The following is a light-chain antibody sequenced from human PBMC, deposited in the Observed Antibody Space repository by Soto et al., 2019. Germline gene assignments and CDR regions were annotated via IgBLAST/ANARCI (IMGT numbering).Light chain of an antibody. J-gene: IGLJ3*02. Sequence: QSALTQPASVSGSPGQSITISCTGTSRDVGLYNLVSWYQQLPGKAPKLIIYEVSERPSGISDSFSGSKSGNTASLTISGLQDGDEADYYCCSYVGSSILMFGGGTKLTVL. CDR2: EVS. CDR1: SRDVGLYNL. V-gene: IGLV2-23*02. CDR3: CSYVGSSILM.